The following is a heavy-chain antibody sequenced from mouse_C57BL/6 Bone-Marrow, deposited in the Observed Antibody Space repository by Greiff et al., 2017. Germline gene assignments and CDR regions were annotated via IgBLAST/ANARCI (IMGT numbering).Heavy chain of an antibody. CDR3: VRPRYGSYAMDY. D-gene: IGHD2-10*02. CDR2: IRSKSNNYAT. J-gene: IGHJ4*01. Sequence: DVHLVESGGGLVQPKGSLKLSCAASGFSFNTYAMNWVRQAPGKGLEWVARIRSKSNNYATYYADSVKDRFTISRDDSESMLYLQMNNLKTEDTAMYYCVRPRYGSYAMDYWGQGTSVTVSS. CDR1: GFSFNTYA. V-gene: IGHV10-1*01.